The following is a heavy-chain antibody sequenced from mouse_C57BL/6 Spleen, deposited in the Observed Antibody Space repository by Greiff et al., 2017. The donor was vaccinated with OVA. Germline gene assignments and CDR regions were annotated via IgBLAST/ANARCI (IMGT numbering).Heavy chain of an antibody. CDR2: IDPSDSET. CDR3: AREGDYAMDY. Sequence: VKLMESGAELVRPGSSVKLSCKASGYTFTSYWMHWVKQRPIQGLEWIGNIDPSDSETHYNQKFKDKATLTVDKSSSTAYMQLSSLTSEDSAVYYCAREGDYAMDYWGQGTSVTVSS. CDR1: GYTFTSYW. V-gene: IGHV1-52*01. J-gene: IGHJ4*01.